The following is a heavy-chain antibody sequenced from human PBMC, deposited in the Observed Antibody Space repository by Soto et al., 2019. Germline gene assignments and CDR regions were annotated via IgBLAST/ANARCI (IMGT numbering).Heavy chain of an antibody. V-gene: IGHV5-51*01. CDR2: INPVDSDT. CDR1: GYSFTSFW. D-gene: IGHD3-16*01. Sequence: PGDSLKISCQGFGYSFTSFWIGWVRQMPGKGLEWMGIINPVDSDTRYSPSFQGQVTISVDKSITTAYLQWSSLKASDTAMYYCARRFLRPPSTPKFDYWGLGTLVTVSS. J-gene: IGHJ4*02. CDR3: ARRFLRPPSTPKFDY.